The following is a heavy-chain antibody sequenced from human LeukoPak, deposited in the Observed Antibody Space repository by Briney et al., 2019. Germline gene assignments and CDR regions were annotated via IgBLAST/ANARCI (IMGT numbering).Heavy chain of an antibody. J-gene: IGHJ4*02. V-gene: IGHV3-21*01. CDR3: ARGEFDLIDY. Sequence: GGSLRLSCVASGFTFSSYSMNWVRQAPGKGLEWVSSISSSTYIYYADSVKGRFTISRDNAKNTLYLQMNSLRAEDTAVYYCARGEFDLIDYWGQGALVTVSS. CDR1: GFTFSSYS. D-gene: IGHD3-9*01. CDR2: ISSSTYI.